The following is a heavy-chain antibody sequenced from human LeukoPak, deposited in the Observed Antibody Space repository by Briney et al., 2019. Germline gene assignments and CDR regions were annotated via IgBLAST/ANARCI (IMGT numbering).Heavy chain of an antibody. CDR1: GYTSTGYY. CDR2: INPNSGGT. V-gene: IGHV1-2*02. CDR3: ARWNGDIVVVPAGMDV. Sequence: ASVKVSCKASGYTSTGYYMHWVRQAPGQGLEWMGWINPNSGGTNYAQKFQGRVTMTRDTSISTAYMELSRLRSDDTAMYYCARWNGDIVVVPAGMDVWGQGTTVTVSS. D-gene: IGHD2-2*01. J-gene: IGHJ6*02.